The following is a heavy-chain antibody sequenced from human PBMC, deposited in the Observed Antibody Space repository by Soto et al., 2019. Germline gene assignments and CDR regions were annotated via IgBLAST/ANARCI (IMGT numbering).Heavy chain of an antibody. V-gene: IGHV3-30*18. CDR2: ISHDGSNT. CDR1: GFTFSSYG. CDR3: AKDLGHGGRGAFDI. D-gene: IGHD7-27*01. Sequence: QVQLVESGGGVVQPGRSLRLSCAASGFTFSSYGMHWVRQAPGKGLEWVAVISHDGSNTYYADSVKGRFTISRDNSKNTLYLQMNSLRAEDTAVYYCAKDLGHGGRGAFDIWGQGTMVTVSS. J-gene: IGHJ3*02.